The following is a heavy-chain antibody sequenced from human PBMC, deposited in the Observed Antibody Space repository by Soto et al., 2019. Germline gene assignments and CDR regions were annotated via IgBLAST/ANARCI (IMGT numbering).Heavy chain of an antibody. CDR3: AGGGCGYGGFNEC. CDR2: IIPVFGTA. CDR1: GGLFISYA. D-gene: IGHD5-18*01. Sequence: SVKLSCKDSGGLFISYAVSWVRQAPGQGLEWMGGIIPVFGTAYYAQKFQGRVTSTADESTNTAYMELSSLRSEDTAMYYCAGGGCGYGGFNECWGQCSLVSGST. V-gene: IGHV1-69*13. J-gene: IGHJ1*01.